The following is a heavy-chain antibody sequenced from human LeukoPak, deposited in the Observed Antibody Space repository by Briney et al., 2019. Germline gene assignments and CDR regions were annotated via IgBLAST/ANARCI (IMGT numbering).Heavy chain of an antibody. Sequence: GVSRRLSCAASGFTFSSYAMSWVRQAPGKGLEWVSAISGSGGSTYYADSVKGRFTISRDNSKNTLYLQMNSLRAEDTAVYYCARDRGFSYVDYWGQGTLVTVSS. CDR3: ARDRGFSYVDY. CDR1: GFTFSSYA. J-gene: IGHJ4*02. CDR2: ISGSGGST. V-gene: IGHV3-23*01. D-gene: IGHD5-18*01.